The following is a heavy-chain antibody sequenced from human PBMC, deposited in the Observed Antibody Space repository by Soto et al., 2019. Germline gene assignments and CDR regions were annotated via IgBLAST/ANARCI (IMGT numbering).Heavy chain of an antibody. CDR2: IIPILGIA. V-gene: IGHV1-69*08. Sequence: QVQLVQSGAEVKKPGSSVKASCKASGGTFSSYTISWVRQAPGQGLEWMGRIIPILGIANYAQKFQGRVTITADKSTSTAYMELSSLRSEDTAVYYCARDRGSYYYYMDVWGKGTTVTVSS. CDR3: ARDRGSYYYYMDV. J-gene: IGHJ6*03. CDR1: GGTFSSYT. D-gene: IGHD3-10*01.